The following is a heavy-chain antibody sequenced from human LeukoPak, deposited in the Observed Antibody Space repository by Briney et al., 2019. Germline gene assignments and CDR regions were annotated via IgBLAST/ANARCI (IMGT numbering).Heavy chain of an antibody. J-gene: IGHJ4*02. CDR1: GGSFSGSY. CDR2: INPSGST. V-gene: IGHV4-34*01. D-gene: IGHD2-15*01. CDR3: AREKGYCSGGSCYGGTFDY. Sequence: SETLSLTCAVYGGSFSGSYWSWIRQPPGEGLEWIGEINPSGSTDYNPSLESRVTISVDTSKNQFSLKLSSVTAADTAVYYCAREKGYCSGGSCYGGTFDYWGQGTLVTVSS.